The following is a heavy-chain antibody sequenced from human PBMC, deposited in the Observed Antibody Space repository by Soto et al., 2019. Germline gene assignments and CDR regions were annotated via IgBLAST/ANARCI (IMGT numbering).Heavy chain of an antibody. V-gene: IGHV1-69*01. CDR2: IIPILGSP. J-gene: IGHJ3*02. Sequence: QVLLVQSGAEVKKPGSSVKVSYKVSGGSFRRYAISWVRQAPGQGLEWMGGIIPILGSPNYAQKFQDRVTIIADESTSTTYMELSSLRSEDAAVYYCASRERVDAFDTWGQGTMVTVSS. CDR1: GGSFRRYA. CDR3: ASRERVDAFDT. D-gene: IGHD1-26*01.